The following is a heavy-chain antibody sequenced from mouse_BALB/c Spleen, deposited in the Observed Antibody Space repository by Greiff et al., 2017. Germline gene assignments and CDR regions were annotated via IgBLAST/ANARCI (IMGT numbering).Heavy chain of an antibody. CDR3: ARSNYDYAMDY. J-gene: IGHJ4*01. CDR1: GFTFTDYY. Sequence: EVMLVESGGGLVQPGGSLRLSCATSGFTFTDYYMSWVRQPPGKALEWLGFIRNKANGYTTEYSASVKGRFTISRDNSQSILYLQMNTLRAEDSATYYCARSNYDYAMDYWGQGTSVTVSS. CDR2: IRNKANGYTT. D-gene: IGHD2-5*01. V-gene: IGHV7-3*02.